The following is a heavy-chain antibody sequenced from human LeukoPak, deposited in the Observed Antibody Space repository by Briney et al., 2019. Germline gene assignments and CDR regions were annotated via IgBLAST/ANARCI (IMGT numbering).Heavy chain of an antibody. CDR1: GYTFTSYY. J-gene: IGHJ4*02. CDR2: INPSGGST. V-gene: IGHV1-46*01. CDR3: ARITMLRGVIITTDY. Sequence: ASVKVSCKASGYTFTSYYMHWVRQAPGQGLEWMGIINPSGGSTSYAQKFQGRVTMTRDTSISTAYMELSRLKSDDTAIYYCARITMLRGVIITTDYWGQGTLVTVSS. D-gene: IGHD3-10*01.